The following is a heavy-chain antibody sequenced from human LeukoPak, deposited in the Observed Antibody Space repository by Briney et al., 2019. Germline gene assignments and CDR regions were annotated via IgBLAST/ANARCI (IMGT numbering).Heavy chain of an antibody. Sequence: GGSLRLSCAASGFTFSGSAMHWVRQAPGKGLEWVAVIWYDGSNKYYADSVKGRFTISRDNSKNTLYLQMNSLRAEDTAVYYCASLYSSGLTNYWGQGTLVTVSS. D-gene: IGHD6-19*01. V-gene: IGHV3-33*08. J-gene: IGHJ4*02. CDR3: ASLYSSGLTNY. CDR2: IWYDGSNK. CDR1: GFTFSGSA.